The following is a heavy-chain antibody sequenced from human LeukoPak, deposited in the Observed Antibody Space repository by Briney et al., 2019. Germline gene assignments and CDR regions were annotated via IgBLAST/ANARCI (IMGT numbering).Heavy chain of an antibody. Sequence: PSETLSLTCTVSGGSISSYYWTWIRQPPGKGQEWIGYIYYSGSTNYNPSLKSRVTISVDTSKNQFSLKLSSVTAADTAVYYCARRSYGSASPLRMDVWGQGTTVTVSS. CDR1: GGSISSYY. J-gene: IGHJ6*02. CDR2: IYYSGST. D-gene: IGHD3-10*01. V-gene: IGHV4-59*08. CDR3: ARRSYGSASPLRMDV.